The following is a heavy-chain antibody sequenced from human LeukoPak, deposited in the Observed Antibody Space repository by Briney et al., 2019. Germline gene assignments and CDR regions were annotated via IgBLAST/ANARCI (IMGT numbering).Heavy chain of an antibody. CDR2: VFNGGST. CDR3: ASRPAGSTWYGVFDY. J-gene: IGHJ4*02. Sequence: SETLSLTCSVPGGSINSHYWSWIRQSPGKGLEGIGYVFNGGSTNYNPSLKSRVTMSLDTPRDQFSLRLSSVTTADTAIYYCASRPAGSTWYGVFDYWSQGTLVTVSS. D-gene: IGHD6-13*01. CDR1: GGSINSHY. V-gene: IGHV4-59*11.